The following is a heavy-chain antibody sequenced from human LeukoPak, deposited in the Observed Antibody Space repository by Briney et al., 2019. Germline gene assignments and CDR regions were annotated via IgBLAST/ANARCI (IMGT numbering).Heavy chain of an antibody. J-gene: IGHJ4*02. CDR3: GRKAGDCGANSCYSIDY. D-gene: IGHD2-15*01. Sequence: ASVKVSCKAFGGSFSSEAISWVRQAPGQGLEWMGGIIPIFGTANYAQKFQGRVTITTDESTSTAYMEVSSLSSEDTAVYYCGRKAGDCGANSCYSIDYWGQGTLVTVSS. CDR2: IIPIFGTA. V-gene: IGHV1-69*05. CDR1: GGSFSSEA.